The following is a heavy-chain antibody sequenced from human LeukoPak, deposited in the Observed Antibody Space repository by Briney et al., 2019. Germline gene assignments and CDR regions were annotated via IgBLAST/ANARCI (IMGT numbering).Heavy chain of an antibody. D-gene: IGHD6-13*01. Sequence: GGSLRLSCAASGFTFSSNWMHWVRPAPGKGLVWVSRISSDGSTTTYADSVKGRFTISRDNAKNTLYLQMNSLRAEDTALYYCARVTEYSTAGMRYWGQGTLVTVSS. CDR1: GFTFSSNW. CDR3: ARVTEYSTAGMRY. J-gene: IGHJ4*02. CDR2: ISSDGSTT. V-gene: IGHV3-74*01.